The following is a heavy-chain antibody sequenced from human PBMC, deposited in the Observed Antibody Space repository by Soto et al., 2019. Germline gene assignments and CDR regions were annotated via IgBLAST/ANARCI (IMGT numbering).Heavy chain of an antibody. J-gene: IGHJ1*01. V-gene: IGHV3-23*01. D-gene: IGHD3-22*01. Sequence: EVQLLEAGGGLVQPGGSLRLSCAASGFSFSNYAMSWVRQAPGKGLEWLSGIGGRGTSAYYADSVKGRFAISRDNSENSVFLHMHRLSAVATAVYFCEHSRYVVSSGYFYDLWSKSTLVTV. CDR2: IGGRGTSA. CDR1: GFSFSNYA. CDR3: EHSRYVVSSGYFYDL.